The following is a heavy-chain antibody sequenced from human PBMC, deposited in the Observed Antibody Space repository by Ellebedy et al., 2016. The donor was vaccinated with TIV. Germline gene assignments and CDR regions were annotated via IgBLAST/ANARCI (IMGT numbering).Heavy chain of an antibody. J-gene: IGHJ2*01. Sequence: PGGSLRLSCAASGFTVSDNYIHWVRQAPGKGLEWVSVFYRGGTTYYADSVKGRFTISRDSSKNMVYLQMNSLRAEDTAVFYCARGDYGGHIGNLDLWGRGTLATVSS. D-gene: IGHD4-23*01. CDR3: ARGDYGGHIGNLDL. CDR1: GFTVSDNY. CDR2: FYRGGTT. V-gene: IGHV3-53*01.